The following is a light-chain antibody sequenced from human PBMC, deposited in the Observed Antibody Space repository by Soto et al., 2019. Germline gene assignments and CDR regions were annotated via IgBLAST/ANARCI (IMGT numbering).Light chain of an antibody. Sequence: DIQMTQSPSSLSASVGDRVTITCRASQSISTYLNWYQQKPGKAPNPLIYAASSLQSGVPSRFSGSGSGAEFTLTISSLQSEDFAVYYCQQYNNWPRTFGQGTKVDIK. V-gene: IGKV1-39*01. CDR3: QQYNNWPRT. J-gene: IGKJ1*01. CDR1: QSISTY. CDR2: AAS.